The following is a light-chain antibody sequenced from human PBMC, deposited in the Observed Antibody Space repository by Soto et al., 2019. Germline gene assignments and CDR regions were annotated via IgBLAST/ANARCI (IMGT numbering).Light chain of an antibody. CDR2: DAS. V-gene: IGKV3-20*01. CDR3: QQYGSSPRT. Sequence: EIVLTQSPGTLSLSPGERATLSCRASQSVRSNHLAWYQQKPGQAPRLLIYDASSMATGIPDRFSGSGSGTDFTLTISRLEPEDCAVYYCQQYGSSPRTFGRGTKLEI. CDR1: QSVRSNH. J-gene: IGKJ2*01.